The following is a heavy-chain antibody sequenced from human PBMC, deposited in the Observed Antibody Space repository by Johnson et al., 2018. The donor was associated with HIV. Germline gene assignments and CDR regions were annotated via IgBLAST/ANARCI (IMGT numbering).Heavy chain of an antibody. V-gene: IGHV3-33*01. Sequence: QVQLVESGGGVVQPGRSLRLSCEASGFTFSNYDMDWVRQAPGKGLEWVAVIWYDGTNKDYADSVKGRFTISRDNSKNTLYLKMNSLRAEDTAVYYCATSYATGAFDIWGQGTMVTVSS. J-gene: IGHJ3*02. CDR2: IWYDGTNK. CDR3: ATSYATGAFDI. CDR1: GFTFSNYD. D-gene: IGHD3-16*01.